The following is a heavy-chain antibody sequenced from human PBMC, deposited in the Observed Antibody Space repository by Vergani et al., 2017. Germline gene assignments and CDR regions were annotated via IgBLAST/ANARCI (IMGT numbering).Heavy chain of an antibody. D-gene: IGHD3-10*01. J-gene: IGHJ6*02. CDR2: IKQDGSEK. CDR3: ARDSPVRGFYYYYGMDV. CDR1: GFTFSSYW. V-gene: IGHV3-7*01. Sequence: EVQLVESGGGLVQPGGSLRLSCAASGFTFSSYWMSWVRQAPGKGLEWVAYIKQDGSEKYYVDSVKGRFTISRDNAKNSLYLQMNSLRAEDTAVYYCARDSPVRGFYYYYGMDVWGQGTTVTVYS.